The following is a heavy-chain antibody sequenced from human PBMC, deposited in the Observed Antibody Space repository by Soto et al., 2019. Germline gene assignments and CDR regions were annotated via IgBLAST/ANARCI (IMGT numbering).Heavy chain of an antibody. J-gene: IGHJ4*02. D-gene: IGHD3-16*01. Sequence: GGSLRLSCAASGFTFSSYWMSWVRQAPGKGLEWVANIKQDGSEKYYVDSVKGRFTISRDNAKNSLYLQMNSLRAEAAAVYYLARDRAGFGAEGFDYWGQGTLVTVSS. V-gene: IGHV3-7*01. CDR1: GFTFSSYW. CDR2: IKQDGSEK. CDR3: ARDRAGFGAEGFDY.